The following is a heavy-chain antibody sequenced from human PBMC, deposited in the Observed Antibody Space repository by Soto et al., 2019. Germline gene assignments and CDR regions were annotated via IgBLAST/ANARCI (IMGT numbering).Heavy chain of an antibody. Sequence: GSLRLSCAASGFTFSSYEMNWVRQAPGKGLEWVSYISSSGSTIYYADSVKGRFTISRDNAKNSLYLQMNSLRAEDTAVYYCARDGIAPYYDFWTTRVCGMDVWGQGTTVTVSS. CDR2: ISSSGSTI. V-gene: IGHV3-48*03. CDR1: GFTFSSYE. D-gene: IGHD3-3*01. CDR3: ARDGIAPYYDFWTTRVCGMDV. J-gene: IGHJ6*02.